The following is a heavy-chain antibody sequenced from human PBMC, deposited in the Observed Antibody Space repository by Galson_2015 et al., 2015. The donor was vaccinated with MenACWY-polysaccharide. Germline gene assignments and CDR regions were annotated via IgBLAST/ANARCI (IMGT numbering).Heavy chain of an antibody. J-gene: IGHJ4*02. V-gene: IGHV4-39*02. CDR1: GGSIRTETYF. CDR2: TSYTGST. D-gene: IGHD3-22*01. Sequence: SETLSLTCTVSGGSIRTETYFWGWIRQPPGKGLEWIGTTSYTGSTYYNPSLKGRVAFSTDTSNNHFSLTVTSVTAADTAGYYCARGSNIGGYYAGFDYWGQGTRVTVSS. CDR3: ARGSNIGGYYAGFDY.